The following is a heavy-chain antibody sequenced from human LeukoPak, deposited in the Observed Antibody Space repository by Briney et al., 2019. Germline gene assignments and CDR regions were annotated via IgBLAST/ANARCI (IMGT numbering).Heavy chain of an antibody. CDR1: GYTFTSYY. D-gene: IGHD3-16*02. CDR3: ARDKKSEIGGAIAGHYMDV. CDR2: INPSGGST. J-gene: IGHJ6*03. V-gene: IGHV1-46*01. Sequence: ASVKVSCKASGYTFTSYYMHWVRQAPGQGLEWMGIINPSGGSTSYAQKFQGRVTMTRGMSTTTVYMEMTSLRSEDTAVYYCARDKKSEIGGAIAGHYMDVWGKGTTVTVSS.